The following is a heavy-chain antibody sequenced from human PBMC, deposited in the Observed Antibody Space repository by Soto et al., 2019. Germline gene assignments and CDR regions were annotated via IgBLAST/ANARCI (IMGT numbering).Heavy chain of an antibody. CDR3: GVAAPFDY. V-gene: IGHV3-21*01. J-gene: IGHJ4*02. D-gene: IGHD2-15*01. CDR1: GLTFSSFR. Sequence: EVQFVESGGGLVKPGGSLRLSCVASGLTFSSFRMNWVRQAPGKGLEWVSSISSGSSYIYYADYADSVKGRFTISRDNAKNSLYLQMNSLRAEDTAVYFCGVAAPFDYWGQGTLVTVSS. CDR2: ISSGSSYI.